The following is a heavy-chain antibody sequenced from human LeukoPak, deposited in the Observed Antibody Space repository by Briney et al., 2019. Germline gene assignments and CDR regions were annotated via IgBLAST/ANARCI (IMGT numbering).Heavy chain of an antibody. V-gene: IGHV3-30*02. D-gene: IGHD6-13*01. CDR2: IRYDGSSK. CDR1: GFTFSSYG. J-gene: IGHJ4*02. CDR3: AKTQQLTLDY. Sequence: PGGSLRLSCAASGFTFSSYGMHWVRQAPGKGLEWVAFIRYDGSSKYYADSVKGRFTISRDNSKNTLYLQMNSLRAEDTAVYYCAKTQQLTLDYWGQGTLVTVSS.